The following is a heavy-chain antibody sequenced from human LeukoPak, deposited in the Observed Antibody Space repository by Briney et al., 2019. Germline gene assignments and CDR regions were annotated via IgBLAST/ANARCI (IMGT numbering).Heavy chain of an antibody. V-gene: IGHV3-7*03. Sequence: GGSLRLSCAASGFTFSSYWMSWVRQAPGKGLEWVANIKQDGSEKYYVDSVKGRFTISRDNAKNSLYLQMNSLRAEDTGMYYCAVLSGRTPGAAYDIWGQGTMVSVSS. CDR2: IKQDGSEK. J-gene: IGHJ3*02. D-gene: IGHD1-26*01. CDR1: GFTFSSYW. CDR3: AVLSGRTPGAAYDI.